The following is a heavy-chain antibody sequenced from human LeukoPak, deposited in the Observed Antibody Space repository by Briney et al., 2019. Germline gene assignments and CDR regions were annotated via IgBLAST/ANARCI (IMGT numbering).Heavy chain of an antibody. J-gene: IGHJ4*02. Sequence: PGGSLRLSCTTSGFAFDDFAMSWVRQPAGKGLEWVGSIRRRAYGGAAEYAASVKGRFIISRDDSKGIAYLQMNSLKTEGTAVYYCSRNGLVDFDYWGQGSRVIVSP. CDR3: SRNGLVDFDY. CDR1: GFAFDDFA. CDR2: IRRRAYGGAA. V-gene: IGHV3-49*04.